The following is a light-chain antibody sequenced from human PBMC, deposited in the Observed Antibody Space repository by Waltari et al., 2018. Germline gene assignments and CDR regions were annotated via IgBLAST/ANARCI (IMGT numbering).Light chain of an antibody. J-gene: IGLJ3*02. CDR3: CSYAGSSSPRL. V-gene: IGLV2-23*01. CDR1: SSDVGNFNL. Sequence: QSALTQPASVSGSPGQSITISCTGSSSDVGNFNLVSWYQLHPGKAPKLLIFAATNRPSGISYHFSGSKSGNTASLTISGLQAEDEADYFCCSYAGSSSPRLFGGGTKLSVL. CDR2: AAT.